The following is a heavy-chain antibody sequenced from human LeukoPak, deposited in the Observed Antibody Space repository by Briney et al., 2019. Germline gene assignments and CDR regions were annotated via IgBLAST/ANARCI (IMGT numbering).Heavy chain of an antibody. D-gene: IGHD2-2*01. J-gene: IGHJ4*02. CDR2: IYYGGNNT. CDR1: GFTFSTSV. Sequence: GGSLRLSCAASGFTFSTSVMHWVRQAPGKGLEWVAVIYYGGNNTNYAHYVQGRFTISRDNSKNTLYLQLNSLRAEDTAVYYCANPPTYCSSTACYAPFDYWGQGTLVTVSS. V-gene: IGHV3-33*08. CDR3: ANPPTYCSSTACYAPFDY.